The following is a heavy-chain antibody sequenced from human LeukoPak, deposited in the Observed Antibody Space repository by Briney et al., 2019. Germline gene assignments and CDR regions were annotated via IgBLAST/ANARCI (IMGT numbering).Heavy chain of an antibody. Sequence: GGSLRLSCAASGFTFSSYVMHWVRQAPGKGLEGVTIIWFDGNNKYYADSVKGRFTISRDNSKNTLYLQMNSLRAEDTAVYYCASARPTSSWTAFDIWGQGTMVTVSS. V-gene: IGHV3-33*01. D-gene: IGHD6-13*01. J-gene: IGHJ3*02. CDR3: ASARPTSSWTAFDI. CDR1: GFTFSSYV. CDR2: IWFDGNNK.